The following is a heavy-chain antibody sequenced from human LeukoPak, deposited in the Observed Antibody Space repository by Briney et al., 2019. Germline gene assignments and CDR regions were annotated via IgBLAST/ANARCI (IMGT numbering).Heavy chain of an antibody. J-gene: IGHJ4*02. CDR1: GGSMSSYY. D-gene: IGHD3-22*01. Sequence: SETLSLTCTVSGGSMSSYYWSWIRQPPGKGLEWIGYIYYSGSTKYNPSFKSRVTISVDTSKNQFSLKLSSVTAADTAVYYCAGGHDSSGYSFDYWGQGTLVTVSS. V-gene: IGHV4-59*08. CDR3: AGGHDSSGYSFDY. CDR2: IYYSGST.